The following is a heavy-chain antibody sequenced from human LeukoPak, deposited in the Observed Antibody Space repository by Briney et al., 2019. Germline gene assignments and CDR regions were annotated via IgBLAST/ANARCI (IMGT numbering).Heavy chain of an antibody. J-gene: IGHJ5*02. V-gene: IGHV4-61*01. CDR2: ILYSGST. CDR3: ARGVVGATRWFDP. CDR1: GGSVSSGSYD. D-gene: IGHD1-26*01. Sequence: SETLSLTCTVSGGSVSSGSYDWSWIRQPAGKGLEWIGYILYSGSTNYNPSLKSRVTISVDTSKNQFSLTLSSVTAADTAVYYCARGVVGATRWFDPWGQGTLVTVSS.